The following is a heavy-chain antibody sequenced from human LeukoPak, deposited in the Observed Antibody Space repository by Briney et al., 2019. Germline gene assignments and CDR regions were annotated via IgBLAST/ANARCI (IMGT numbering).Heavy chain of an antibody. D-gene: IGHD5-12*01. V-gene: IGHV3-9*01. J-gene: IGHJ4*02. CDR2: ISWNSGSI. CDR1: GFTFDDYA. Sequence: GRSLRLSCAASGFTFDDYAMHWVRQAPGKGLEWVSGISWNSGSIGYADSVKGRFTIPRDNAKNSLYLQMNSLRAEDTALYYCAKDSSGGYGTDFDYWGQGTLVTVSS. CDR3: AKDSSGGYGTDFDY.